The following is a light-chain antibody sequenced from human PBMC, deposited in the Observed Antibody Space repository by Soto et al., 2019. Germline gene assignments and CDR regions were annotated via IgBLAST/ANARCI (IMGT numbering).Light chain of an antibody. CDR3: QQYGSSPQT. CDR1: QSVRSSY. Sequence: EIVLAQSPGTLSLSVGERATLSCRASQSVRSSYLAWYQQKPGQAPRLLIYGASSRATGIPDRFSGSGSGTDFTLTISRLEPEDFAVYYCQQYGSSPQTFGQGTKLEIK. V-gene: IGKV3-20*01. CDR2: GAS. J-gene: IGKJ2*01.